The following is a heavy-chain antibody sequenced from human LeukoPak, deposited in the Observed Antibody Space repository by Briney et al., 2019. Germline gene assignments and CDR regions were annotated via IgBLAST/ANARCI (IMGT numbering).Heavy chain of an antibody. D-gene: IGHD6-13*01. CDR2: ISYDGSNK. V-gene: IGHV3-30-3*01. J-gene: IGHJ3*02. CDR3: ARNRGIAAAAAAFDM. CDR1: GFTFSSYA. Sequence: PGGSLRLSCVASGFTFSSYAMHWVRQAPGKGLEWVAVISYDGSNKYYADSVRGRFTPSRDNSKNTLYLQMNSVRAKDTAVYYCARNRGIAAAAAAFDMWGQGTRVTVSS.